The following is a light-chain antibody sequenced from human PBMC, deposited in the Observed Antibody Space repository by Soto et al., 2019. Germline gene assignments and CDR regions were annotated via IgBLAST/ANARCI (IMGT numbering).Light chain of an antibody. Sequence: QSALTQPASLSGSPGQSITISCTGTSSDVGGYNYVSWYQQHPGKAPKLLIYEVINRSSGVSNRFSGSKSGNTASLTISGLQAEDEADYYCTSYTSSNSLAVFGGGTKLTVL. V-gene: IGLV2-14*01. J-gene: IGLJ3*02. CDR3: TSYTSSNSLAV. CDR1: SSDVGGYNY. CDR2: EVI.